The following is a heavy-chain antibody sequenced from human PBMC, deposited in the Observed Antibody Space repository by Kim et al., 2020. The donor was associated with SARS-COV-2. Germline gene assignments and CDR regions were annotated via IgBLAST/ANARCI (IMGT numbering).Heavy chain of an antibody. CDR2: T. Sequence: TSYADSVKGRLTISRDNAKDTVYLQMSSLRAEDTAIYYCAKETPSLGYAENWGQGTLVTVSS. D-gene: IGHD3-16*01. CDR3: AKETPSLGYAEN. V-gene: IGHV3-23*01. J-gene: IGHJ4*02.